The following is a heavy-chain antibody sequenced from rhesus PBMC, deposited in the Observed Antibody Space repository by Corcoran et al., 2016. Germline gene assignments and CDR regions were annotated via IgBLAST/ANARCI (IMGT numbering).Heavy chain of an antibody. Sequence: VQLQESGPGLGKPSDTLSLTCAVSGGSISDSYFWNWIRQPPGKGLEWIGNIYGSSGRTYYNHSIKSRVTISKATSKNQSSLKLSSVTAADTAVYYCAKLQYLDWLSYYGLDSWGQGVVVTVSS. CDR3: AKLQYLDWLSYYGLDS. CDR1: GGSISDSYF. V-gene: IGHV4S9*01. J-gene: IGHJ6*01. D-gene: IGHD3-3*01. CDR2: IYGSSGRT.